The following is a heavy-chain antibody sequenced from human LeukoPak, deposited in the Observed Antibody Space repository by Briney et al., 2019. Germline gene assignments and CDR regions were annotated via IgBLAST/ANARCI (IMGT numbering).Heavy chain of an antibody. J-gene: IGHJ4*02. CDR3: ARLHYGSGSYYTPTFDY. CDR1: SASITSSPYF. V-gene: IGHV4-39*07. D-gene: IGHD3-10*01. CDR2: IYYSGST. Sequence: SETLSLTCTVSSASITSSPYFWGWIRQSPGKGLEWIGSIYYSGSTYYNPSLKSRVTISVDTSKNQFSLKLSSVTAADTAVYYCARLHYGSGSYYTPTFDYWGQGTLVTVSS.